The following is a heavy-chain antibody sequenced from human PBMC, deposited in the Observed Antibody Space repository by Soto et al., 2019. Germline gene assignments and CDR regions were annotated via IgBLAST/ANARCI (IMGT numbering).Heavy chain of an antibody. J-gene: IGHJ4*02. V-gene: IGHV1-18*01. CDR1: GYTFSDYG. CDR2: NSGYSGDT. D-gene: IGHD3-10*01. Sequence: QVPLVQSGAEVREPGASVILSCRTSGYTFSDYGISWVRQAPGQGLEWMGWNSGYSGDTNYAQSPLGRVSMNTDTSTSTAHMELTNLRSDDTALYVCASYYQAYVWFGESHALGLHFWGQGTPGTVSS. CDR3: ASYYQAYVWFGESHALGLHF.